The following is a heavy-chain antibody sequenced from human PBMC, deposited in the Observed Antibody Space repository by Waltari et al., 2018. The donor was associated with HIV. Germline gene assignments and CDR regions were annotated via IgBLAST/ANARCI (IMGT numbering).Heavy chain of an antibody. Sequence: EVQLVESGGGLVQPGGSLRLSCAASGFTFSSYWMHWVRQAPGKGLVWVQRINSYGGRTNYAGSVKGRFTISRDKAKNTVYLQMNSLRAEDRALYYCASLYNYVWGSPPPFDYWGQGTLVTVSS. CDR1: GFTFSSYW. CDR2: INSYGGRT. CDR3: ASLYNYVWGSPPPFDY. V-gene: IGHV3-74*01. D-gene: IGHD3-16*01. J-gene: IGHJ4*02.